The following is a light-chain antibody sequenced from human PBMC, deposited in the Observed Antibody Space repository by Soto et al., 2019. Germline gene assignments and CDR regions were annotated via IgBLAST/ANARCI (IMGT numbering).Light chain of an antibody. CDR2: GAS. Sequence: EIVLTQSPGTLSLSPGERATLSCRASQSMSGSYLAWYQQKPGQAPRLLIYGASKRATGIPDRFSGSGSGTDFTLTISRLESEDLAVYYCQQYGSAPAWTFGQGTKVEIK. V-gene: IGKV3-20*01. CDR1: QSMSGSY. CDR3: QQYGSAPAWT. J-gene: IGKJ1*01.